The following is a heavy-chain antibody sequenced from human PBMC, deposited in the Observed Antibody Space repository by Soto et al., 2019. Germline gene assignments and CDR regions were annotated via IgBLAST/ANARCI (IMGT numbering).Heavy chain of an antibody. J-gene: IGHJ4*02. D-gene: IGHD5-12*01. CDR2: ISGSGGST. V-gene: IGHV3-23*01. CDR3: AKFGWLRFDYFDY. Sequence: GSLRLSCAASGFTFSSYAMSWVRQAPGKGLEWVSAISGSGGSTYYADSVKGRFTISRDNSKNTPYLQMNSLRAEDTAVYYCAKFGWLRFDYFDYWGQGTLVTVSS. CDR1: GFTFSSYA.